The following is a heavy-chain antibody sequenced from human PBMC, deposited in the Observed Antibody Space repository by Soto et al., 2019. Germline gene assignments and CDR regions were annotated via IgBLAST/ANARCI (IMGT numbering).Heavy chain of an antibody. V-gene: IGHV1-24*01. J-gene: IGHJ3*02. CDR1: GYTLTELS. CDR2: FDPEDGET. Sequence: ASVKVSCKVSGYTLTELSMHWVRQAPGKGLEWMGGFDPEDGETIYAQKFQGRVTMTEDTSTDTAYMELSSLRSEDTAVYYCATDIYVPRSGAFDIWGQGTMVTVSS. CDR3: ATDIYVPRSGAFDI. D-gene: IGHD2-2*01.